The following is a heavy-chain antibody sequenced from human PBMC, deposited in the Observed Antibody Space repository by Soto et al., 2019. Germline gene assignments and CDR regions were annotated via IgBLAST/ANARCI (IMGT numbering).Heavy chain of an antibody. J-gene: IGHJ5*02. CDR3: ARDRRLRAARPDHWFDP. CDR2: IWYDGSNK. Sequence: QVQLVESGGGVVQPGRSLRLSCAASGFTFSSYGMHWVRQAPGKGLEWVAVIWYDGSNKYYADSVKGRFTISRDNSKNPLHLQMNSLRAEETAVYYCARDRRLRAARPDHWFDPWGQGNLGTGSS. V-gene: IGHV3-33*01. CDR1: GFTFSSYG. D-gene: IGHD6-6*01.